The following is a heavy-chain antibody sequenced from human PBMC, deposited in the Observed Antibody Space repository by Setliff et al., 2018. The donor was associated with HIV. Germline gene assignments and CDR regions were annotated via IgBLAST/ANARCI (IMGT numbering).Heavy chain of an antibody. CDR1: GFPFSSYP. D-gene: IGHD3-10*01. Sequence: GGSLRLSCAASGFPFSSYPMNWVRQAPGKGLEWVSVISSTGTITFYADSVKGRFTISRANSRDTLYLQMNSLRAEDTAVYYCARAFGGGGFDPWGQGTLVTVSS. V-gene: IGHV3-23*01. J-gene: IGHJ5*02. CDR2: ISSTGTIT. CDR3: ARAFGGGGFDP.